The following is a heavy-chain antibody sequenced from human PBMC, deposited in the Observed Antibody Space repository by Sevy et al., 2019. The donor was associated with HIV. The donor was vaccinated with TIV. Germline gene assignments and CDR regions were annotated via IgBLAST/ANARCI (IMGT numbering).Heavy chain of an antibody. CDR3: ARRGGSSSSGAFDI. D-gene: IGHD6-6*01. V-gene: IGHV1-3*01. Sequence: ASVKVSCKASGYTFTSYAMHWVRQAPGQRLEWMGWINAGNGNTKYSQKFQGRVTITRDTSAGTAYMELSSLRSEDTAVYYCARRGGSSSSGAFDIWGQGTMVTVSS. CDR1: GYTFTSYA. CDR2: INAGNGNT. J-gene: IGHJ3*02.